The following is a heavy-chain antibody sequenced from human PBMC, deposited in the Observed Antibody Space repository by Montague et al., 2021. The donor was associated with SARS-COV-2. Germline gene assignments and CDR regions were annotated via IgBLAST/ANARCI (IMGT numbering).Heavy chain of an antibody. CDR2: IIGSAAGT. D-gene: IGHD6-19*01. CDR3: AKQPGAGAVVYWYFDL. V-gene: IGHV3-23*01. Sequence: SLRLSCAASGFAFNNFAMTWVRQAPGKGLEWVSSIIGSAAGTYYADFVKGRFTISRDNFKNTLYLQMNSLRAEDTAKYYCAKQPGAGAVVYWYFDLWGRGTVVNVST. J-gene: IGHJ2*01. CDR1: GFAFNNFA.